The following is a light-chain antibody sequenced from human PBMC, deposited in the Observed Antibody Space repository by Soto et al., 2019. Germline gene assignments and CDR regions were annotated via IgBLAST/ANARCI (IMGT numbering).Light chain of an antibody. CDR1: QSVSSSY. Sequence: EIVMTQSPGTLSLSPGEIATLSFMASQSVSSSYLAWYQQKPGQAPRLLIYGASSRATGIPDRFSGSGSGTDFTLTISRLEPEDFAVYYCQQYGSSPLTFGGGTKVDI. CDR3: QQYGSSPLT. V-gene: IGKV3-20*01. J-gene: IGKJ4*01. CDR2: GAS.